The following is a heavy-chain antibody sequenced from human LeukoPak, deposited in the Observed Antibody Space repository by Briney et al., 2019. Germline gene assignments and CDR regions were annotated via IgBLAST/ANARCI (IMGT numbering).Heavy chain of an antibody. CDR3: ARVAGRPAAVFDY. CDR2: INHSGST. CDR1: GGSLSDYS. V-gene: IGHV4-34*01. D-gene: IGHD2-2*01. J-gene: IGHJ4*02. Sequence: PSETLSLTCAVYGGSLSDYSWSWIRQPPGKGLEWIGEINHSGSTNYNPSLKSRVTISVDTSKNQFSLKLSSVTAADTPFYYCARVAGRPAAVFDYWGQGTLVTVSS.